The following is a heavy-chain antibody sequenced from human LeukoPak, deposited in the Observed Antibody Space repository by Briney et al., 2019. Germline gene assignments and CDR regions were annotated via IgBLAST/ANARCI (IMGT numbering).Heavy chain of an antibody. V-gene: IGHV3-30*04. Sequence: GGSLRLSCEASGFTFSAYNLHWVRQAPGKGLEWVAVISNDGNNKYDADSVKGRFTVSRDNSKNTLYLQMNTLRAEDTAVYYCARGLVGVSGAFDIWGQGTLVTVSS. D-gene: IGHD1-26*01. CDR1: GFTFSAYN. CDR3: ARGLVGVSGAFDI. CDR2: ISNDGNNK. J-gene: IGHJ3*02.